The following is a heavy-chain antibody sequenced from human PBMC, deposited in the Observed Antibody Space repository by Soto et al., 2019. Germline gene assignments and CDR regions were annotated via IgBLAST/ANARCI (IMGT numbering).Heavy chain of an antibody. V-gene: IGHV1-18*01. CDR1: GYTFTRYG. CDR3: ARGGYCSSGSCALYSHDYFGMDV. CDR2: ISTYNENT. J-gene: IGHJ6*02. D-gene: IGHD2-15*01. Sequence: QVQLVQSGAEVKKPGASVKVSCKASGYTFTRYGISWVRQAPGQGLEWMGWISTYNENTNYAQKLKGRVTMTTDTYTRTAYMELRSLTSDDTAVYYCARGGYCSSGSCALYSHDYFGMDVWGQGTTVTVPS.